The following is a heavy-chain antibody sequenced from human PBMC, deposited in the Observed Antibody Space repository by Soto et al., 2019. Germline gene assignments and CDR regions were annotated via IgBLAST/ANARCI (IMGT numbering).Heavy chain of an antibody. D-gene: IGHD6-25*01. CDR1: GFTFSSYW. Sequence: GGSLRLSCAASGFTFSSYWMHWVRQAPGKGLVWVSRINSDGSSTSYADSVKGRFTISRDNAKNTLYLQMNSLRDEDTAVYYCAPHDAPAAAGLFLDFWGQGALVPVSS. J-gene: IGHJ4*02. V-gene: IGHV3-74*01. CDR2: INSDGSST. CDR3: APHDAPAAAGLFLDF.